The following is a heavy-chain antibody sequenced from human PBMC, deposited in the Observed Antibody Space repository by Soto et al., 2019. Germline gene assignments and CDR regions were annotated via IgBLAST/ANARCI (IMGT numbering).Heavy chain of an antibody. CDR1: GFTFSSYG. D-gene: IGHD3-10*01. CDR2: ISYDGSNK. Sequence: GGSLRLSCAASGFTFSSYGMHWVRQAPGKGLEWVAVISYDGSNKYYADSVKGRFTISRDNSKNTLYLQMNSLRAEDTAVYYCAKDLPRVRGVNHYGMDVWGQGTTVTVSS. CDR3: AKDLPRVRGVNHYGMDV. J-gene: IGHJ6*02. V-gene: IGHV3-30*18.